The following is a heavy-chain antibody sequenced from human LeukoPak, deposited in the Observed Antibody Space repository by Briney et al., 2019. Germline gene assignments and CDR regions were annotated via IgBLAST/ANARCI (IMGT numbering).Heavy chain of an antibody. J-gene: IGHJ4*02. CDR2: ISSSSSYI. V-gene: IGHV3-21*01. CDR3: ARELYYDFWSGYYDIDY. D-gene: IGHD3-3*01. CDR1: GFTFSSYS. Sequence: GGSLRLSCAASGFTFSSYSMNWVRQAPGKGLEWVSSISSSSSYIYYADSVKGRFTISRDNAKNSLYLQMNSLRAEDTAVYYCARELYYDFWSGYYDIDYWGQGTLVTVSS.